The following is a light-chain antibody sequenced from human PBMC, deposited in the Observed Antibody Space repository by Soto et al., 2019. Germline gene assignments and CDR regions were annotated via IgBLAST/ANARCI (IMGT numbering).Light chain of an antibody. V-gene: IGKV1-5*03. J-gene: IGKJ1*01. CDR2: KAS. CDR3: QQYNNYSWT. CDR1: QSISIW. Sequence: DIQMTQSPSTLSASVGDRVAITCRASQSISIWLAWYQQKPGKAPKLLIYKASSLESGVPSRFSGSGSGTEFTLTISSLQPDEFATYDCQQYNNYSWTFGQGTKVEIK.